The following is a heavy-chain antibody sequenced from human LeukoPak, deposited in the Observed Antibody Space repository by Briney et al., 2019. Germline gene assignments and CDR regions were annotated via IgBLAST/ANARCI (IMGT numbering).Heavy chain of an antibody. V-gene: IGHV3-30*04. Sequence: GGSLRLSCAASGFSISKYAMHWVRQAPGKGLEWVAVISYDGSNKYYAGSVKGRFTISRDISKNTVYLQMNSLRAEDTAVYYCARPHLSYGDIRDYYYYYMDVWGKGTTVTVSS. CDR3: ARPHLSYGDIRDYYYYYMDV. CDR1: GFSISKYA. D-gene: IGHD4-17*01. CDR2: ISYDGSNK. J-gene: IGHJ6*03.